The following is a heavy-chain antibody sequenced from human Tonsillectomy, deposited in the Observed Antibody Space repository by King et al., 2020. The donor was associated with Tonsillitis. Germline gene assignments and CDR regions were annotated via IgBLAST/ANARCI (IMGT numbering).Heavy chain of an antibody. CDR3: ARDLCSSSAGTSTVDY. CDR2: IKQDGSEK. CDR1: GFTFSKYW. V-gene: IGHV3-7*03. D-gene: IGHD6-13*01. Sequence: VQLVESGGGLVQPGGSLRLSCAASGFTFSKYWMSWVRQAPGKGLEWVANIKQDGSEKNSVDSVKGRFTISRDNAKNSLYMQMNSLRAEDTAVYYCARDLCSSSAGTSTVDYWGQGPLVTVSS. J-gene: IGHJ4*02.